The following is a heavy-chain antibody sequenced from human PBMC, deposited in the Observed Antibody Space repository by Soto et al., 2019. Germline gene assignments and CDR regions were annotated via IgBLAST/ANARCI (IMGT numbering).Heavy chain of an antibody. CDR3: ARWWSGSRQGFDP. V-gene: IGHV4-31*03. J-gene: IGHJ5*02. CDR1: GGSISSGDYY. CDR2: IYYSGST. D-gene: IGHD3-3*01. Sequence: LSLTCTVSGGSISSGDYYWSWIRQHPGKGLEWIGYIYYSGSTYYNPSLKSRVTISVDTSKNQFSLKLSSVTAADTAVYYCARWWSGSRQGFDPWRQGTLVTVSS.